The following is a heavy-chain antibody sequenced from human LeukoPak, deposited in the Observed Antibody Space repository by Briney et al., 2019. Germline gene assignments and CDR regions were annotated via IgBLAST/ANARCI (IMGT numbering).Heavy chain of an antibody. D-gene: IGHD2-2*01. J-gene: IGHJ3*02. Sequence: GGSLRLSCAASGFTFSRYSMNWVRQAPGKGLEWVSYISSRSSTIYYADSVKGRFTISRDNAKNSLYLQMNSLRDEDTAVYYCANFDIVVPLNMGVPFDIWGQGTMVTVSS. CDR2: ISSRSSTI. V-gene: IGHV3-48*02. CDR3: ANFDIVVPLNMGVPFDI. CDR1: GFTFSRYS.